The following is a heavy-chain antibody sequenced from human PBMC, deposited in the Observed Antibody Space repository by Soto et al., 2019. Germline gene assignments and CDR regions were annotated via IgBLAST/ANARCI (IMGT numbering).Heavy chain of an antibody. CDR3: ARGAKDSYPGSRIFDF. CDR1: GFTFSSYA. J-gene: IGHJ4*02. V-gene: IGHV3-30*03. CDR2: ISYDGSNK. Sequence: PGGSLRLSCAASGFTFSSYAMPWVRQAPGKGLEWVALISYDGSNKYYEDSVTGRFTISRDNSKKTLYLQMSSLRADDSAVYFCARGAKDSYPGSRIFDFWGRGTMVTVSS. D-gene: IGHD3-10*01.